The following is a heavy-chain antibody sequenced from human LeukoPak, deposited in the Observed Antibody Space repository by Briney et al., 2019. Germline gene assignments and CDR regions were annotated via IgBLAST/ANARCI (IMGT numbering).Heavy chain of an antibody. CDR3: ATECGYSGYDSCEDY. CDR1: GYTLTELS. D-gene: IGHD5-12*01. V-gene: IGHV1-24*01. CDR2: FDPEDGET. J-gene: IGHJ4*02. Sequence: ASVKVSCKVSGYTLTELSMHWVRQAPGKGLEWMGGFDPEDGETTYAQKFQGRVTMTEDTSTGTAYMELSSLRSEDTAVYYCATECGYSGYDSCEDYWGQGTLVTVSS.